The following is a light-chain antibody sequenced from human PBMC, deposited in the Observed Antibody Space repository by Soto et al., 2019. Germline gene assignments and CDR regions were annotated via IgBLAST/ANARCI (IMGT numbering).Light chain of an antibody. CDR2: AAS. Sequence: DIQITQSPSSLSASVGDRVTITCRASQSISSFLNWYQQKPGKAPKLLIFAASSLQSGVPPRFSGSGSGTDFTLTISSLQPEDFATYYCQQSYTTPPTFGQGTKVDIK. J-gene: IGKJ2*01. CDR3: QQSYTTPPT. CDR1: QSISSF. V-gene: IGKV1-39*01.